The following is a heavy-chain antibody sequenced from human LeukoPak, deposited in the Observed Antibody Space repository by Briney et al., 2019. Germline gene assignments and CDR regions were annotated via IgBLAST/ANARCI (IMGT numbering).Heavy chain of an antibody. V-gene: IGHV3-21*01. D-gene: IGHD6-13*01. J-gene: IGHJ4*02. CDR2: ISSSSSYI. CDR1: GFTFSSYS. Sequence: GGSLRLSCAAYGFTFSSYSMTWVRQAPGKGLEWVSSISSSSSYIYYADSVKGRFTISRDNAKNSLYLQMNSLRAEDTAVYYCARDDLPGIAAAGPLVSDYWGQGTLVTVSS. CDR3: ARDDLPGIAAAGPLVSDY.